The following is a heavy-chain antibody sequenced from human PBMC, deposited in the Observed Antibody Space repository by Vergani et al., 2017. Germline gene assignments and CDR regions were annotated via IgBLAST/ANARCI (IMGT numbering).Heavy chain of an antibody. CDR1: GGTFSSYA. V-gene: IGHV1-69*04. D-gene: IGHD3-3*01. J-gene: IGHJ5*02. CDR3: GPSPFGVVRGWFDP. Sequence: QVQLVQSGAEVKKPGSSVKVSCKASGGTFSSYAISWVRQAPGQGLEWMGRIIPILGIANYAQKFQGRVTFTADKSTSTAYMELSSLRSEDTAVYYCGPSPFGVVRGWFDPWGQGTLVTVSS. CDR2: IIPILGIA.